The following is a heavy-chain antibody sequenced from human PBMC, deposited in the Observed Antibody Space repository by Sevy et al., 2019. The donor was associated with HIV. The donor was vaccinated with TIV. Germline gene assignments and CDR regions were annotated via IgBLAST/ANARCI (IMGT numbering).Heavy chain of an antibody. J-gene: IGHJ4*02. CDR1: GFTFSSYA. V-gene: IGHV3-23*01. CDR2: ISGSRGST. Sequence: GGSLRLSCAASGFTFSSYAMSWVRQAPGKGLEWVSAISGSRGSTYYADSVKGRFTISRDNSKNTLYLQMNSLRAEDTAVYYCAKGGYSSGSYYFDYWGQGTLVTVSS. D-gene: IGHD6-19*01. CDR3: AKGGYSSGSYYFDY.